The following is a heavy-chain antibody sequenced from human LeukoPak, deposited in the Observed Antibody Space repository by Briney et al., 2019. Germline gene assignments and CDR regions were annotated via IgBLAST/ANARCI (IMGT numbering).Heavy chain of an antibody. Sequence: GESLMISCKGSGYSFTSYWIGWVRQMPGKGLEWIGIIYPGDSDTRYSPSFQGQVTISADKSISTAYLQWSSLKASDTAIYYCARRQSVGAPDYWGEGTLVTVSP. D-gene: IGHD1-26*01. CDR2: IYPGDSDT. CDR3: ARRQSVGAPDY. CDR1: GYSFTSYW. J-gene: IGHJ4*02. V-gene: IGHV5-51*01.